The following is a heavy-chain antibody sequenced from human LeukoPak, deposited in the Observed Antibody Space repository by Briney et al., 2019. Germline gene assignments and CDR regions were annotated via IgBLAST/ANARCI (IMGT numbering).Heavy chain of an antibody. CDR2: INPSGGST. Sequence: ASVKVSCKASGYTFTSYYMHWVRQAPGQGLEWMGIINPSGGSTSYAQKFQGRVTMTRDMSTSTAYMELRSLRSDDTAVYYCARMGGAGGYYYYYMDVWGKGTTVTISS. J-gene: IGHJ6*03. D-gene: IGHD3-16*01. CDR1: GYTFTSYY. V-gene: IGHV1-46*01. CDR3: ARMGGAGGYYYYYMDV.